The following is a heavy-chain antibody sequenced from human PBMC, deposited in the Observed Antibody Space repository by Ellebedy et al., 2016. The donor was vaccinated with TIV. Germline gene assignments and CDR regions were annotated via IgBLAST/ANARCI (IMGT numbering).Heavy chain of an antibody. CDR1: GVSISSGRYY. J-gene: IGHJ6*03. V-gene: IGHV4-61*02. CDR3: ARADSSYFYYMDV. CDR2: IYATGRP. Sequence: SETLSLXCSVSGVSISSGRYYWTWIRQPAGKGLEWIGRIYATGRPNYNPAFKSRVTLSLDTSKNQFSLTVSSVTAADTAVYYCARADSSYFYYMDVWGTGTTVTVSS. D-gene: IGHD4-11*01.